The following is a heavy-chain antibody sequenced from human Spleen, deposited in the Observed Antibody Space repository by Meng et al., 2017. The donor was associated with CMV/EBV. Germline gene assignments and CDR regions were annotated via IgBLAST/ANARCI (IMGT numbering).Heavy chain of an antibody. CDR1: GFTFSSYA. CDR2: IRHDGSNK. J-gene: IGHJ4*02. CDR3: ASYNWDLYYFDY. V-gene: IGHV3-30*02. Sequence: GESLKISCAASGFTFSSYAMSWVRQAPGKGLEWVAFIRHDGSNKYHGESVKGRFIISRDNSKNTLYLQMNSVRIEDTAVYYCASYNWDLYYFDYWGQGTLVTVSS. D-gene: IGHD1-1*01.